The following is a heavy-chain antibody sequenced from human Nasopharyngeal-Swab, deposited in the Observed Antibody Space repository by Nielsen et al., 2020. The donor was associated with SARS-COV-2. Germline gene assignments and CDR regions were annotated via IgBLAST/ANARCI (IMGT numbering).Heavy chain of an antibody. J-gene: IGHJ6*03. V-gene: IGHV3-30-3*02. CDR2: ISYDGSNK. Sequence: VRQAPGKGLEWVAVISYDGSNKYYADSVKGRFTISRDNSKNTLYLQMSSLRAEDTAVYYCAKAALIGNYFYYYYYMDVWGKGTTVTVSS. D-gene: IGHD1-26*01. CDR3: AKAALIGNYFYYYYYMDV.